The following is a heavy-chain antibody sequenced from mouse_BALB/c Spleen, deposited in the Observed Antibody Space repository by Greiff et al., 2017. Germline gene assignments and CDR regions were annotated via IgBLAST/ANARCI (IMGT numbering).Heavy chain of an antibody. CDR3: ARLLRGAMDY. D-gene: IGHD1-1*01. Sequence: EVQLKQSGAELVKPGASVKLSCTASGFNIKDTYMHWVKQRPEQGLEWIGRIDPANGNTKYGPKFQGKATITADTSSNTAYLQLSSLTSEDTAVYYCARLLRGAMDYWGQGTSVTVSS. V-gene: IGHV14-3*02. J-gene: IGHJ4*01. CDR2: IDPANGNT. CDR1: GFNIKDTY.